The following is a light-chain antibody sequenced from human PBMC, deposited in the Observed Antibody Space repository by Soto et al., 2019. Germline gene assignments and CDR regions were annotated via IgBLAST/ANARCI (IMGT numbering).Light chain of an antibody. CDR2: GAS. Sequence: EIVLTQSPGTLYLPPGERATLSCRATPSVSGSNLAWYQQKPGQAPRLVIYGASISATSIPDSFSGSGSGTDFTHTISRLEPEDFAVYCCQQYGSFGQGTKVEIK. CDR3: QQYGS. V-gene: IGKV3-20*01. J-gene: IGKJ1*01. CDR1: PSVSGSN.